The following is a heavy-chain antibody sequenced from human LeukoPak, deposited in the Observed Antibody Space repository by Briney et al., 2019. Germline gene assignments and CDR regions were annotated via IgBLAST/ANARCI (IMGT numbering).Heavy chain of an antibody. CDR1: GGSISSYY. Sequence: SETLSLTCTVSGGSISSYYWSWIRQPPGKGLEWIGYIYYSGSTNYNPSLKSRVTISVDTSKNQFSLKLSSVTAADTAVYYCARAFYFDYWGQGTLVTVSS. V-gene: IGHV4-59*01. CDR3: ARAFYFDY. CDR2: IYYSGST. J-gene: IGHJ4*02.